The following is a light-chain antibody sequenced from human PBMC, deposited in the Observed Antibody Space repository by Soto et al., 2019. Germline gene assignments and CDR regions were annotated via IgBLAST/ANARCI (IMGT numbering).Light chain of an antibody. CDR1: QSALYSSSNKNY. CDR2: WAS. J-gene: IGKJ1*01. CDR3: QQYSSTLWT. Sequence: DIVMTQSPDSLAVSLGERATINCKSSQSALYSSSNKNYLAWYQQKPGQPPKLLIYWASTRESGVPDRFSGSGSGTDFTLTISSLQAEDVAVYYCQQYSSTLWTFGQGTKVDIK. V-gene: IGKV4-1*01.